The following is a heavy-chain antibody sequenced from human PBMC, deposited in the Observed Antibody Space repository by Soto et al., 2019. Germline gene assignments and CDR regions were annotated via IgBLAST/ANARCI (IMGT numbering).Heavy chain of an antibody. CDR2: ISYDGSNK. J-gene: IGHJ6*02. Sequence: GWSLRLSCAASGFTFSSYGMHWVRQAPGKGLEWVAVISYDGSNKYYADSVKGRFTISRDNSKNTLYLQMNSLRAEVTAVYYCAKDQDCSGGSCFIVIYYYGMDVWGQGTTVTVSS. CDR3: AKDQDCSGGSCFIVIYYYGMDV. V-gene: IGHV3-30*18. CDR1: GFTFSSYG. D-gene: IGHD2-15*01.